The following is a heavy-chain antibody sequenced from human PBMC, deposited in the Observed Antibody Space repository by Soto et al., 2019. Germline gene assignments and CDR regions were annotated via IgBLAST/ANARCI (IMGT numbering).Heavy chain of an antibody. D-gene: IGHD6-19*01. CDR1: GYSFTSYW. V-gene: IGHV5-51*01. CDR3: ARQFVAGDFYYYMDV. Sequence: PGESLKISCKGSGYSFTSYWIGWVRQMPGKGLEWMGIIYPGDSDTRYSPSFQGQVTISADKSISTAYLQWSSLKASDTAMYYCARQFVAGDFYYYMDVWGKGTTVTVSS. J-gene: IGHJ6*03. CDR2: IYPGDSDT.